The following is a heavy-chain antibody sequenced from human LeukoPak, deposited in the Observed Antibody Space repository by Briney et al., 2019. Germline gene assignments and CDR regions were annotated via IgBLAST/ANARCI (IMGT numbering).Heavy chain of an antibody. CDR3: AKESSGTGAFDI. Sequence: PGGSLRLSCAASGFTFSSYAMSWVRQAPGKGLEWVSAITGSGDGTYYADSVKGRFTISRDNSKGTLSLQMNSLRAEDTAVYYCAKESSGTGAFDIWGQGTMVTVSS. D-gene: IGHD1-26*01. J-gene: IGHJ3*02. CDR2: ITGSGDGT. V-gene: IGHV3-23*01. CDR1: GFTFSSYA.